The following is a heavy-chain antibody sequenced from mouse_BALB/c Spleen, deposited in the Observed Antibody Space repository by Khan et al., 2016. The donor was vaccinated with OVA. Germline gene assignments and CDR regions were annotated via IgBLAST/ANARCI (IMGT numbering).Heavy chain of an antibody. V-gene: IGHV3-2*02. Sequence: EVKLQESGPGLVKPSQSLSLTCTVTGYSITSEYAWNWLRQFPGNKLEWMGYINYSGNTSFNPSLKSRTSITRDTPKNQFFLQLNSVTTEDTATYYCERKDYYDYDPFPYWGQGTLVTVSA. CDR2: INYSGNT. J-gene: IGHJ3*01. CDR3: ERKDYYDYDPFPY. CDR1: GYSITSEYA. D-gene: IGHD2-4*01.